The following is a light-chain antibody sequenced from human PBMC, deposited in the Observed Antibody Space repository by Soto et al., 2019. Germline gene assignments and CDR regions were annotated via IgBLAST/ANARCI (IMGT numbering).Light chain of an antibody. CDR3: SSYTGSSTLVK. J-gene: IGLJ2*01. V-gene: IGLV2-14*03. CDR2: DVS. CDR1: SSDVGGYNY. Sequence: QSALTQPASMSGSPGQSITISCTGTSSDVGGYNYVSWYQQHPGKAHKLMIYDVSNRPSGVSDRFSGSRSGNTASLAISGLQAEDEAHYYCSSYTGSSTLVKFGGGTQLTVL.